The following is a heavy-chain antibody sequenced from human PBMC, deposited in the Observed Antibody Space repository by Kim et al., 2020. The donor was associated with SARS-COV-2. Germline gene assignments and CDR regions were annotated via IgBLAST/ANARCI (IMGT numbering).Heavy chain of an antibody. V-gene: IGHV1-18*01. CDR3: ARRSGQGFDL. CDR2: T. J-gene: IGHJ5*02. Sequence: TNHAQKFKGRVTMTTDTSTSTVYMDLRSLRSDDTAVYYCARRSGQGFDLWGQGTLVTVSS.